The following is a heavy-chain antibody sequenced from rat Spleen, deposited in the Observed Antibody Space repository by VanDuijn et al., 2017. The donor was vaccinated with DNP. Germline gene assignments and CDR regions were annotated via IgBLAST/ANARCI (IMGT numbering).Heavy chain of an antibody. CDR1: GFTFSNYY. CDR3: VRWNSGHFDY. D-gene: IGHD4-3*01. CDR2: ISTSGGRT. V-gene: IGHV5-25*01. Sequence: EVHLVESGGGLVQPGRSLKLSCAASGFTFSNYYMAWVCQAPKKGLEWVATISTSGGRTYYPDSVKGRFTISRDNAKSSLYLQMNSLKSEDTATYYCVRWNSGHFDYWGQGVMVPVSS. J-gene: IGHJ2*01.